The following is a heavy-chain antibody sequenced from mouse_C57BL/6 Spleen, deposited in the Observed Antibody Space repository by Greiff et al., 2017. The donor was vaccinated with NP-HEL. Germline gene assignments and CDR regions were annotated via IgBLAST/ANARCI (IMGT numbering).Heavy chain of an antibody. CDR1: GYTFTSYW. Sequence: VQLQQPGAELVRPGSSVKLSCKASGYTFTSYWMDWVKQRPGQGLEWIGNIYPSDSETHYNQKFKDKATLTVDKSSSTAYMQLSSLTSEDSAVYYCARSGDYSFDYWGQGTTLTVSS. V-gene: IGHV1-61*01. CDR2: IYPSDSET. CDR3: ARSGDYSFDY. D-gene: IGHD2-4*01. J-gene: IGHJ2*01.